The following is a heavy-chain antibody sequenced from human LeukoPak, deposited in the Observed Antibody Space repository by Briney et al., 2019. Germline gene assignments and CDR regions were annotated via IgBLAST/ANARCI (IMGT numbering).Heavy chain of an antibody. J-gene: IGHJ4*02. V-gene: IGHV3-30*18. CDR2: ISYDGSNK. Sequence: GRSLRLSCAASGFTFDDYAMHWVRQAPGKGLEWVAVISYDGSNKYYADSVKGRFTISSDNSKNTLYLQMNSLRAEDTAVYYCAKDEAKRSFYFDYWGQGTLVTVSS. D-gene: IGHD1-26*01. CDR1: GFTFDDYA. CDR3: AKDEAKRSFYFDY.